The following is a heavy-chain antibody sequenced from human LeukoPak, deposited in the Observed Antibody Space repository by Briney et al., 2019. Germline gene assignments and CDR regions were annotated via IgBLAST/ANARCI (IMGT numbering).Heavy chain of an antibody. Sequence: PSETLSLTCTVSGGSISSSSYYWSWIRQPPGKGLEWIGYIYYSGSTYYNPSLKSRVTISVDTSKNQFSLKLSSVTAADTAVYYCARDHHCSSTSCFSSWYYYGMDVWGQGTTVTVSS. V-gene: IGHV4-30-4*01. CDR3: ARDHHCSSTSCFSSWYYYGMDV. CDR2: IYYSGST. CDR1: GGSISSSSYY. D-gene: IGHD2-2*01. J-gene: IGHJ6*02.